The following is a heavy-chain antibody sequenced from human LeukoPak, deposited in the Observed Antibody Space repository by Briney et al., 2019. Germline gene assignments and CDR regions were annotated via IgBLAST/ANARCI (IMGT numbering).Heavy chain of an antibody. CDR1: GFTFSSYA. D-gene: IGHD3-10*01. V-gene: IGHV3-23*01. Sequence: GGSLRLSCAASGFTFSSYAMSWVRQAPGKGLEWVSAISGSGGSTGDADSVKGRFTISRDNSKNTLYLQMNSLRAEDTAVYYCAREKLLWFGEVLPYGMDVWGQGTTVTVSS. CDR2: ISGSGGST. J-gene: IGHJ6*02. CDR3: AREKLLWFGEVLPYGMDV.